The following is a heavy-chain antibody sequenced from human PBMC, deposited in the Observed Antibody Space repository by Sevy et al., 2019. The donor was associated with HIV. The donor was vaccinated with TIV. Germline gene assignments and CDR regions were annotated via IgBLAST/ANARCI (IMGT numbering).Heavy chain of an antibody. J-gene: IGHJ4*02. Sequence: VESLKISCEGSGYSFTTYWIGWVRQMPRKGLEWMGVIYPDDSDTRYNPSFPGQVTISADKSINTAYLEWSSLKASDTAIYYCARLEQRHCNGAHCYPFDYWGQGTLVTVSS. D-gene: IGHD2-21*01. CDR2: IYPDDSDT. CDR1: GYSFTTYW. CDR3: ARLEQRHCNGAHCYPFDY. V-gene: IGHV5-51*01.